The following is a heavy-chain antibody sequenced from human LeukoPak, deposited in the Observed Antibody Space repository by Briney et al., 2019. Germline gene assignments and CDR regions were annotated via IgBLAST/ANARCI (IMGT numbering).Heavy chain of an antibody. CDR3: ARGYRGYSYGYAWFDY. V-gene: IGHV4-34*01. J-gene: IGHJ4*02. CDR2: INHTGRI. D-gene: IGHD5-18*01. CDR1: GGSFSGYY. Sequence: SETLPLTCAVYGGSFSGYYWSWIRQPPGKGLEWIGEINHTGRINYNPSLKSRVIISVDTSKNQFSLKVTSVTAADTAVYYCARGYRGYSYGYAWFDYWGQGTLVTVSS.